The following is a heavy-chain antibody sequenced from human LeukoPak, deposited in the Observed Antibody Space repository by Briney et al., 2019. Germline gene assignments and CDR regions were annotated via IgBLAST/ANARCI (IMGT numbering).Heavy chain of an antibody. Sequence: GGTLRLSCAASGFTFSSYGMSWVRQAPGKGLEWVSAISRTAAATYYANSVKGRFTISRDNSKNTVYLQMNSLRVEDAAVYYCAKDGRGYSYGTYYYYYMDVWGKGTRSPSP. CDR1: GFTFSSYG. J-gene: IGHJ6*03. D-gene: IGHD5-18*01. V-gene: IGHV3-23*01. CDR3: AKDGRGYSYGTYYYYYMDV. CDR2: ISRTAAAT.